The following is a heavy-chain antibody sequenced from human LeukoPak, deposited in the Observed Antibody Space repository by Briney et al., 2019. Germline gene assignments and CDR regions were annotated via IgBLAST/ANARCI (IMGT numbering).Heavy chain of an antibody. CDR2: IYYSGST. Sequence: SETLSLTRTVSGGSISSSDYYWGWIRQPPGKGLEWIGNIYYSGSTYYNPSLKSRVTISVDTSKNQFSLKLSSVTAADTAVYYCARHLRSGVTTDYWGQGTLVTVSS. CDR1: GGSISSSDYY. V-gene: IGHV4-39*01. CDR3: ARHLRSGVTTDY. J-gene: IGHJ4*02. D-gene: IGHD4-17*01.